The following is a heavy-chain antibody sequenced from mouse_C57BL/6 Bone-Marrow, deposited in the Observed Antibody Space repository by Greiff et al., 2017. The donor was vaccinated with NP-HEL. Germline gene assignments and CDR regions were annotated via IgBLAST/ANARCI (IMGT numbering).Heavy chain of an antibody. CDR3: TRNPYYGSSNWYFDV. J-gene: IGHJ1*03. D-gene: IGHD1-1*01. Sequence: VQLQQSGAELVRPGASVTLSCKASGYTFTDYEMHWVKQTPVHGLEWIGAIDPETGGTAYNQKFKGKAILTADKSSSTAYMELRSLTSEDSAVYYCTRNPYYGSSNWYFDVWGTGTTVTVSS. V-gene: IGHV1-15*01. CDR1: GYTFTDYE. CDR2: IDPETGGT.